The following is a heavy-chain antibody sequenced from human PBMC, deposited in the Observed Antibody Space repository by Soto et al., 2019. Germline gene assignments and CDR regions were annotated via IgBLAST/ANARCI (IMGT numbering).Heavy chain of an antibody. CDR2: IWYDGSNK. D-gene: IGHD2-8*02. CDR3: ARDVPVVTPRVYFDY. CDR1: GFTFSSYG. Sequence: GGSLRLSCSGSGFTFSSYGMHWVRQAPGKGLEWVAVIWYDGSNKYYADSVKGRFTISRDNSKNTLYLQMNSLRAEDTAVYYCARDVPVVTPRVYFDYWGQGTLVTVSS. V-gene: IGHV3-33*08. J-gene: IGHJ4*02.